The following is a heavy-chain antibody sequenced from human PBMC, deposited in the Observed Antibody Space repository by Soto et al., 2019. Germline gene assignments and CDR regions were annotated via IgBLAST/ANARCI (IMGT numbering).Heavy chain of an antibody. J-gene: IGHJ4*02. V-gene: IGHV4-34*01. Sequence: QVQLQQWGAGLLKPSETLSLTCAVYGGSFSGYYWNWIRQPPGKGLEWIGEINHSGSTNYSPSLKSRVTLSVDTSKNQFSLKLSSVTAADPAVYYCARGWGRIFDYWGQGTLVTVSS. CDR1: GGSFSGYY. CDR2: INHSGST. D-gene: IGHD7-27*01. CDR3: ARGWGRIFDY.